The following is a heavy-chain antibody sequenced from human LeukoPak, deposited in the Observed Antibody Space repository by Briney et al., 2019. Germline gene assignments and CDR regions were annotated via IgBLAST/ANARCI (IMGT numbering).Heavy chain of an antibody. CDR1: AFTFSIYS. CDR3: AKDYYDISGSRYDF. Sequence: GGYLRLSCTAAAFTFSIYSLHWVRKAPCKGLEWVGVISYDGSNKYYADSVKGRFTISRDNSKNTLYMQVNSLRAEDTAVYYCAKDYYDISGSRYDFWGQGTLVTVSS. CDR2: ISYDGSNK. J-gene: IGHJ4*02. D-gene: IGHD3-22*01. V-gene: IGHV3-33*05.